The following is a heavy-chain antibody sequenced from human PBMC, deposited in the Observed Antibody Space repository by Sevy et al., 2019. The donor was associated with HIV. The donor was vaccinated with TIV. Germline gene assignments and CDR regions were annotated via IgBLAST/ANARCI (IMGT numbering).Heavy chain of an antibody. Sequence: ETLSLTCTVSGGSISSYYWSWIRQPPGKGLEWIGYIYYSGITNYNPSLKSRVTISVDTSKNQFSLKLSSVTAADTAVYYCARDGDSGSYLRNYYYGMDVWGQGTTVTVSS. CDR2: IYYSGIT. D-gene: IGHD1-26*01. J-gene: IGHJ6*02. V-gene: IGHV4-59*01. CDR1: GGSISSYY. CDR3: ARDGDSGSYLRNYYYGMDV.